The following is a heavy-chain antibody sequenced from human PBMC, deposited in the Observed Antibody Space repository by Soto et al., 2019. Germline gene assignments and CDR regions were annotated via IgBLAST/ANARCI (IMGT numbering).Heavy chain of an antibody. CDR3: ARDYYKYYDSSGYYRSPAY. CDR2: ISYDGSDK. V-gene: IGHV3-30-3*01. J-gene: IGHJ4*02. D-gene: IGHD3-22*01. Sequence: QVQLVESGGGVVQPGRSLRLSCAASGFTFSSYAMHWVRQAPGKGLEWVALISYDGSDKDYADSVKGRFTISRDNSRNTLFLQMNSLRAEDTALYYCARDYYKYYDSSGYYRSPAYWGQGTLVTVSS. CDR1: GFTFSSYA.